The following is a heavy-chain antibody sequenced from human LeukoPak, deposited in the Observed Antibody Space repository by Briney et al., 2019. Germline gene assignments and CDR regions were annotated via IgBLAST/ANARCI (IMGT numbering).Heavy chain of an antibody. D-gene: IGHD3-10*01. J-gene: IGHJ4*02. Sequence: SETLSLTCAVYGGSFSGYYWSWIRQPPGKGLEWIGEIKHSGSTNYNPSLKSRVTISVDTSKNQFSLKLSSVTAADTAVYYCARHGYYGSGKTFDYWGQGTLVTVSS. V-gene: IGHV4-34*01. CDR3: ARHGYYGSGKTFDY. CDR1: GGSFSGYY. CDR2: IKHSGST.